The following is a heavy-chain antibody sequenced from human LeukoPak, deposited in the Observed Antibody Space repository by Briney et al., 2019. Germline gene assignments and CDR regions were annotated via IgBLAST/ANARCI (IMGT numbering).Heavy chain of an antibody. CDR1: GGSFSSYY. V-gene: IGHV4-34*01. CDR3: ARGLEEYVAAAGN. CDR2: INHSGST. D-gene: IGHD6-13*01. Sequence: SQTLSLTCAVYGGSFSSYYWSWIRQPPGKGLEWIGEINHSGSTNYNPSLKSRVSISVDTSKNQFSLRLSSVTAADTAVYYCARGLEEYVAAAGNWGQGTLVTVSS. J-gene: IGHJ4*02.